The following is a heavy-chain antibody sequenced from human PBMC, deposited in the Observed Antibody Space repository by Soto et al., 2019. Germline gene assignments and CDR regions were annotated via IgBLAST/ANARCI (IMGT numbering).Heavy chain of an antibody. V-gene: IGHV3-66*01. Sequence: EVQLVESGGGLVQPGGSLRLSCAASGFTVSSKYMSWVRQAPGKGLEWVSIIYSDGTTYYADSVKGRFTFSRDTSKNTLYLQMNSLRDEDTAVYYCARDFNWGSFDYWGQGTLVTVSS. J-gene: IGHJ4*02. CDR2: IYSDGTT. CDR1: GFTVSSKY. D-gene: IGHD7-27*01. CDR3: ARDFNWGSFDY.